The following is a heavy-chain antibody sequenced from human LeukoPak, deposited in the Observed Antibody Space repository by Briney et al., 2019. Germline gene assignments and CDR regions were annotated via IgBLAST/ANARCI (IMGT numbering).Heavy chain of an antibody. J-gene: IGHJ6*03. CDR2: IYTSGST. Sequence: SETMSLTCTVSGSSISSGSYYWSWIRQPAGKGLEWIGRIYTSGSTNYNPSLKSRVTISVDTSKNQFSLKLSSVTAADTAVYYCAREEDYYYYMDVWGKGTTVTVSS. V-gene: IGHV4-61*02. CDR3: AREEDYYYYMDV. CDR1: GSSISSGSYY.